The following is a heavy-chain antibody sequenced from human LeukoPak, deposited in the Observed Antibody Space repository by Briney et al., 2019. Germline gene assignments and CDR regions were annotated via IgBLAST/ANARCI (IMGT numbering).Heavy chain of an antibody. D-gene: IGHD4-17*01. Sequence: SETLSLTCTVSDGSISSYYWSWIRQPAGKGLEWIGRFYTSGSTNYNPSLKSRVTMSVDTSKNQFSLKLSSVIAADTAVYFCARESRRYGDYVFDSWGQGALVTVSS. J-gene: IGHJ4*02. CDR3: ARESRRYGDYVFDS. CDR2: FYTSGST. CDR1: DGSISSYY. V-gene: IGHV4-4*07.